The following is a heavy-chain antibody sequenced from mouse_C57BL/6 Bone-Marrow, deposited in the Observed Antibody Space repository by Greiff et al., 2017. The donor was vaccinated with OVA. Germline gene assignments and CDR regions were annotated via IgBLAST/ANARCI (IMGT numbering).Heavy chain of an antibody. V-gene: IGHV1-50*01. CDR3: ARRDYYGSGQLCDY. D-gene: IGHD1-1*01. J-gene: IGHJ2*01. CDR2: IDPSDSYT. CDR1: GYTFTSYW. Sequence: QVQLQQPGAELVKPGASVKLSCKASGYTFTSYWMQWVKQRPGQGLEWIGEIDPSDSYTNYNQKFKGKATLTVDTSSSTAYMQLSSLTSEDSAVYYCARRDYYGSGQLCDYWGQGTTLTVSS.